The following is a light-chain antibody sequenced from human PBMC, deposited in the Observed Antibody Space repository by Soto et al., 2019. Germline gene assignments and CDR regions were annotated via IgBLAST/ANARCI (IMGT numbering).Light chain of an antibody. V-gene: IGKV3-20*01. CDR2: GAS. Sequence: EIVLTQSPGTLSLSPRERATLSCRASQSVRSSYLAWYQQKPGQAPRLLIYGASSRATGIPDRFSGSGSGTDFTLTISRLEPEDFAVYYCQQYGSSPPWTFGQGTKVEIK. J-gene: IGKJ1*01. CDR1: QSVRSSY. CDR3: QQYGSSPPWT.